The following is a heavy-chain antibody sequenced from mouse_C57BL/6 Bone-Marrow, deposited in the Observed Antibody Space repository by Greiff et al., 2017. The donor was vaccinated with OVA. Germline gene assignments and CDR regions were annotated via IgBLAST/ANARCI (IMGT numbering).Heavy chain of an antibody. J-gene: IGHJ3*01. V-gene: IGHV1-64*01. CDR1: GYTFTSYW. CDR2: IHPNSGST. Sequence: QVQLQQPGAELVKPGASVKLSCKASGYTFTSYWMHWVKQRPGQGLEWIGMIHPNSGSTNYNEKFKSKATLTVDKSSSTAYMQLSSLTSEDSAVYYCARRGYSNYEFAYWGQGTLVTVSA. D-gene: IGHD2-5*01. CDR3: ARRGYSNYEFAY.